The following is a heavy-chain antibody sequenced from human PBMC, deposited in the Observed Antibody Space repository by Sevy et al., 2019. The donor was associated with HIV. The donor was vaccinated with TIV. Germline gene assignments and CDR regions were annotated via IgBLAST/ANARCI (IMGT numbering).Heavy chain of an antibody. Sequence: GGSLRLSCAASGFTFSSYSMNWVRQAPGKGLEWVSYISSSSSTIYYADSVKGRFTISRDNAKNSLYLQMNSLRDEDAAVYYWASDGVGATVGAFDIWGQGTMVTVSS. CDR1: GFTFSSYS. V-gene: IGHV3-48*02. D-gene: IGHD1-26*01. J-gene: IGHJ3*02. CDR2: ISSSSSTI. CDR3: ASDGVGATVGAFDI.